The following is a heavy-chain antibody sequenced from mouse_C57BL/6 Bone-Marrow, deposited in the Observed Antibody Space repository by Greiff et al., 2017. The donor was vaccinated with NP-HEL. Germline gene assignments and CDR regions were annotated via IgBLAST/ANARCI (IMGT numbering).Heavy chain of an antibody. CDR2: IDPANGNT. CDR1: GFNIKNTY. CDR3: ARSALYYGYDTWFAY. V-gene: IGHV14-3*01. J-gene: IGHJ3*01. D-gene: IGHD2-2*01. Sequence: DVKLQESVAELVRPGASVKLSCTASGFNIKNTYMHWVKQRPEQGLEWIGMIDPANGNTKYAPKFQGKATITADTSSNTAYLQLSSLTSEDTAIYYCARSALYYGYDTWFAYWGQGTLVTVSA.